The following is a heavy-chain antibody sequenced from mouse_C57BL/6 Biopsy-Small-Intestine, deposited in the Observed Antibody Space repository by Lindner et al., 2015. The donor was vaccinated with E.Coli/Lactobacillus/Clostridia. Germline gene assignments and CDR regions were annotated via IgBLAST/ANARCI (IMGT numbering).Heavy chain of an antibody. CDR2: VKPNNGGT. CDR3: AKSLNDFWTGYSSAFDL. Sequence: SVKVSCKASGYTFTGHHIHWVRQIPGHGLEWMGWVKPNNGGTNSAQKFLGRVTMTRDTSISTAYMELSRLTSDDTAIYYCAKSLNDFWTGYSSAFDLWGQGTLITVSA. V-gene: IGHV1-18*01. D-gene: IGHD2-3*01. J-gene: IGHJ2*01. CDR1: GYTFTGHH.